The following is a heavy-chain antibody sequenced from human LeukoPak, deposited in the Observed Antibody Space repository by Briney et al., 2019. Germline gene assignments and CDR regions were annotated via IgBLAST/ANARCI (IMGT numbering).Heavy chain of an antibody. CDR2: ISGSGGST. CDR3: ARSTQQLDFDY. J-gene: IGHJ4*02. CDR1: GFTFSSYA. D-gene: IGHD6-13*01. V-gene: IGHV3-23*01. Sequence: GGSLRLSCAASGFTFSSYAMSWVRQAPGKGLEWVSAISGSGGSTYYADSVKGRFTISRDNAKNSLYLQMNSLRAEDTAVYYCARSTQQLDFDYWGQGTLVTVSS.